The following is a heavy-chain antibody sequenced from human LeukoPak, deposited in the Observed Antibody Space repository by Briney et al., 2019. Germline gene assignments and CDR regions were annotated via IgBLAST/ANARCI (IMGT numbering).Heavy chain of an antibody. D-gene: IGHD3-10*01. CDR2: MNPNTGNT. Sequence: ASVKVSCKASGYTSTSYDINWVRQATGQGLKWMGWMNPNTGNTGYAQQCQGRVTMTRTTSMSTAYMELTSLRSEDTAVYYCARVTMGVFGLYYYYGMDVWGQGTTVTVSS. J-gene: IGHJ6*02. V-gene: IGHV1-8*01. CDR3: ARVTMGVFGLYYYYGMDV. CDR1: GYTSTSYD.